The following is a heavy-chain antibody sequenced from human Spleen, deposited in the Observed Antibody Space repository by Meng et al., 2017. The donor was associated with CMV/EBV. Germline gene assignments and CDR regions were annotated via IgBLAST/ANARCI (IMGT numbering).Heavy chain of an antibody. J-gene: IGHJ3*02. CDR1: GASFSDYN. V-gene: IGHV4-34*01. Sequence: SETLSLTCAVYGASFSDYNWSWIRQPPGKGLEWIGDINHSGSANYNPSLKSRVTISVDTSKNQFSLKLSSVTAADTAVYYCARGRTVRKLERRGGGDAFDIWGQGTMVTVSS. CDR3: ARGRTVRKLERRGGGDAFDI. CDR2: INHSGSA. D-gene: IGHD1-1*01.